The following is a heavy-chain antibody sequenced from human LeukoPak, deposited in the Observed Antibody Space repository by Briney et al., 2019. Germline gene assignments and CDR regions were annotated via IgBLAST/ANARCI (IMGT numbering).Heavy chain of an antibody. D-gene: IGHD2-2*01. V-gene: IGHV3-48*01. J-gene: IGHJ3*02. CDR1: GFTFSSYS. CDR2: ISSSSSTI. CDR3: ARECSSTSCPNDAFDI. Sequence: GGSLRLSCAASGFTFSSYSMNWVRQAPGKGLEWVSYISSSSSTIYYADSVKGRFTISRDNAKNSLCLQMNSLRAEDTAVYYCARECSSTSCPNDAFDIWGQGTMVTVSS.